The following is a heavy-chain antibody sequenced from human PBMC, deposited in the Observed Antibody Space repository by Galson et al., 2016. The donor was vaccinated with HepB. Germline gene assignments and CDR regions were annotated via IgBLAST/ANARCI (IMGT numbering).Heavy chain of an antibody. D-gene: IGHD3-16*02. V-gene: IGHV3-30-3*01. CDR3: ARDDDYVWGTYRYTRTVPQYYFDY. Sequence: SLRLSCAASGFTFSNFAMSWVRQAPGKGLEWVAVISFDGSNNFYADSVKGRFTISRDNSKNTLYLQMNSLRAEDTAVYYCARDDDYVWGTYRYTRTVPQYYFDYWGQGTLVTVSS. CDR2: ISFDGSNN. J-gene: IGHJ4*02. CDR1: GFTFSNFA.